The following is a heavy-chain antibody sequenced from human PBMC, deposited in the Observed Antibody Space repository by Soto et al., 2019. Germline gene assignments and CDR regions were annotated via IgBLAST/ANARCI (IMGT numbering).Heavy chain of an antibody. Sequence: QVRLVQSGAEVKKPGSSVKVSCTASGDTFTSYAFSWVRQAPGQGLEWMGGVIPMFGTPNYAQKFQGRLTITADKSTSTVYMELSGLTSEDTAVYFCARNGVAGMDFWGQGTLVTVSS. D-gene: IGHD3-3*01. J-gene: IGHJ4*02. CDR1: GDTFTSYA. CDR2: VIPMFGTP. CDR3: ARNGVAGMDF. V-gene: IGHV1-69*06.